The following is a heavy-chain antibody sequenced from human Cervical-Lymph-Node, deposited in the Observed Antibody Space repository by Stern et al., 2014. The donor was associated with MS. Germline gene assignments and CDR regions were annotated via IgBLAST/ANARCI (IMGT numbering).Heavy chain of an antibody. CDR2: ISYDGNTK. J-gene: IGHJ4*02. CDR1: GFTFTSYA. V-gene: IGHV3-30-3*01. CDR3: VRERSSRGFDY. D-gene: IGHD5/OR15-5a*01. Sequence: VPLVESGGGVVQPGRSLRVSCATAGFTFTSYAMNWVRPAPGKGLAWVAVISYDGNTKYYADSVKGRFTISRDNSKNTLYLQMSSLRAEDTAVYYCVRERSSRGFDYWGQGSLVTVSS.